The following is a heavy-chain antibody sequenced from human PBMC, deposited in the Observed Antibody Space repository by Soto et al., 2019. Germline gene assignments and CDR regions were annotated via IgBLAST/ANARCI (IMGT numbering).Heavy chain of an antibody. J-gene: IGHJ4*02. CDR1: GNTFTNYY. Sequence: QVQLMQSGAEVKKPGASVKVSCKASGNTFTNYYIQGVRQAPGQGLEWMGTINPSGGHTTYAQKFLGRVTMTRDTSTSTLYMELTSLRSEDTAVYYCARGGHVVVVTAAFDYWGQGTLVTVSS. CDR2: INPSGGHT. CDR3: ARGGHVVVVTAAFDY. V-gene: IGHV1-46*01. D-gene: IGHD2-21*02.